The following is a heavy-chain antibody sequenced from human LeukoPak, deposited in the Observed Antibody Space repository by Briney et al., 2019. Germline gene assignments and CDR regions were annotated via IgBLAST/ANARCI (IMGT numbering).Heavy chain of an antibody. CDR2: IGSSDSTT. V-gene: IGHV3-48*03. CDR3: ARRDHGDYGEEY. Sequence: GGSLRLSCVASGFTFSSYEMNWVRQAPGKGLEWLSYIGSSDSTTHYADSVKGRFTISRDNAKNSLYLQMNSLRVEDTAVYYCARRDHGDYGEEYWGQGTLVTVSS. J-gene: IGHJ4*02. D-gene: IGHD4-17*01. CDR1: GFTFSSYE.